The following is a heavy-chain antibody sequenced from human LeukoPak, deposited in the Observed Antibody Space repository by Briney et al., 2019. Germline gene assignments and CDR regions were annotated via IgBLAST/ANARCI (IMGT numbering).Heavy chain of an antibody. CDR2: INAGNGNT. V-gene: IGHV1-3*01. J-gene: IGHJ3*02. D-gene: IGHD3-10*01. Sequence: WASVRVSCTASGYTFTSYVIHWVRQAPGQRLEWMGWINAGNGNTKYSQKFQGRVPITRDTSASTAYMELSSLRSEDTAVYYCATDGSMVRGVIMDDAFDIWGQGTMVTVSS. CDR1: GYTFTSYV. CDR3: ATDGSMVRGVIMDDAFDI.